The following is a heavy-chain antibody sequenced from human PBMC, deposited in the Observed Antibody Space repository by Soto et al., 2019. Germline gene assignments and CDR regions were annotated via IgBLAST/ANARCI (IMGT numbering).Heavy chain of an antibody. V-gene: IGHV3-23*01. CDR3: ASITFRIAVAEDY. J-gene: IGHJ4*02. Sequence: PGGSLRLSCAASGFNFRYYAMTWVRQAPGKGLEWVSAISGSGGSTYYADSVKGRFTISRDNSKNTLYLQMNSLRAEDTAVYYCASITFRIAVAEDYWGQGTLVTVSS. CDR1: GFNFRYYA. D-gene: IGHD6-19*01. CDR2: ISGSGGST.